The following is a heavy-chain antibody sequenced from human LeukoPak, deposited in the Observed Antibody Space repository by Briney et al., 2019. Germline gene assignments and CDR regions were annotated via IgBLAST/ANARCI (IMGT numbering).Heavy chain of an antibody. CDR3: ARSITIFGVVTQTRFFDY. J-gene: IGHJ4*02. D-gene: IGHD3-3*01. V-gene: IGHV4-59*01. CDR1: GGSLSSYY. Sequence: PSETLSLTCTVSGGSLSSYYWSWIRQPPGKGLEWIGYIYYSGSTNYNPSLKSRVTISVDTSKNQFSLKLSSVTAADTAVYYCARSITIFGVVTQTRFFDYWGQGTLVTVSS. CDR2: IYYSGST.